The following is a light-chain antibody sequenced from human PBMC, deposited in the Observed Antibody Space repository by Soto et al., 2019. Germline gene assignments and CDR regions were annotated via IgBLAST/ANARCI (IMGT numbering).Light chain of an antibody. CDR3: QQYGSSPIT. Sequence: EVVLTQSPGTLPLSPGERATLSCRASQSVSSNYFAWYQQKPGQAPRLLIYGISRRATGIPDRFSGSGSGTDFTLTISRLEPEDFAVYYCQQYGSSPITFGQGTRLETK. J-gene: IGKJ5*01. CDR1: QSVSSNY. CDR2: GIS. V-gene: IGKV3-20*01.